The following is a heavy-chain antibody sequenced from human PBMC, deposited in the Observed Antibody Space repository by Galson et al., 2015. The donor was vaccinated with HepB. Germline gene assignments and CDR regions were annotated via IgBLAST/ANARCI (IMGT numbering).Heavy chain of an antibody. D-gene: IGHD3-16*01. J-gene: IGHJ5*02. CDR1: GFTFTSYY. CDR3: ARDKLGGGKSSFDP. Sequence: SVKVSCTASGFTFTSYYMHWVRQAPGQGLEWVGVISGSGGSTSYAHKFQGRVTMTRDKSTTTVYMELSSLRSEDTAVYYCARDKLGGGKSSFDPWGQGTLVTVSS. CDR2: ISGSGGST. V-gene: IGHV1-46*01.